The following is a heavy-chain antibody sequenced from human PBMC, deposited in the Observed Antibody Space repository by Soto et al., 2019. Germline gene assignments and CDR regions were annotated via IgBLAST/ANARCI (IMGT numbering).Heavy chain of an antibody. D-gene: IGHD3-3*01. J-gene: IGHJ6*03. V-gene: IGHV3-15*01. Sequence: GGSLRLSCAASGFTFSNAWMSWVRQAPGKGLEWVGRIKSKTDGGTTDYAAPVKGRFTISRDDSKNTLYLQMNSLKTEDTAVYYCTTETDDFWSGYYRLDYYYYMDVWGKGTTVTVSS. CDR2: IKSKTDGGTT. CDR3: TTETDDFWSGYYRLDYYYYMDV. CDR1: GFTFSNAW.